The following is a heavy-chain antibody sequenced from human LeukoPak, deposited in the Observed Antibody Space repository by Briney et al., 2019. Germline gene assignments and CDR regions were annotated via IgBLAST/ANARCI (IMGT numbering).Heavy chain of an antibody. Sequence: GGSLRLSCAASGFTFSSYAMSWVRQAPGKGLEWVSSISESGGSTHYADIVKGRFSISRDNSKNTLYLQMNSLRDEDTAVYYCAKAIGVGGWRYYFDYWGQGTQVTVSS. CDR2: ISESGGST. D-gene: IGHD6-19*01. CDR3: AKAIGVGGWRYYFDY. CDR1: GFTFSSYA. J-gene: IGHJ4*02. V-gene: IGHV3-23*01.